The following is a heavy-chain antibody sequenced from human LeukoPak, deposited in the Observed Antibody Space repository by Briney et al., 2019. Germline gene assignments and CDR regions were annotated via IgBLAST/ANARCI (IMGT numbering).Heavy chain of an antibody. J-gene: IGHJ6*02. D-gene: IGHD6-13*01. CDR2: IDYSGST. CDR3: ARANWVAAAGTARLRSYYGMDV. V-gene: IGHV4-59*01. CDR1: GGTISRNY. Sequence: PSETLSLTCTVSGGTISRNYWSWIRQPPGKGLEWIAYIDYSGSTNYNPSLKSRVTISVDTSKDQFSLKLSSVTAADTAVYYCARANWVAAAGTARLRSYYGMDVWGQGTTVTVSS.